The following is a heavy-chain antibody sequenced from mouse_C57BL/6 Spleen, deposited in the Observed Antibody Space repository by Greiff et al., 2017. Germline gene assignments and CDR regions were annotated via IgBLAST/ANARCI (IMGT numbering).Heavy chain of an antibody. J-gene: IGHJ1*03. CDR1: GYTFTSYG. V-gene: IGHV1-81*01. CDR3: ARQRDYYGSSHWYFDG. D-gene: IGHD1-1*01. Sequence: QVQLQQSGAELARPGASVKLSCKASGYTFTSYGISWVKQRTGQGLEWIGEIYPRSGNTYYNEKFKGKATLTADKSSSTAYMELRSLTSEDSAVYFCARQRDYYGSSHWYFDGWGTGTTVTVSS. CDR2: IYPRSGNT.